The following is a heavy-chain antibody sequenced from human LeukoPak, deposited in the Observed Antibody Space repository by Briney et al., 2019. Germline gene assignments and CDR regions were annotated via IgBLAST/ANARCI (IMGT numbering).Heavy chain of an antibody. CDR3: ARGEQWHRQDFDY. J-gene: IGHJ4*02. V-gene: IGHV4-30-2*01. CDR2: IYHSGST. Sequence: SETLSLTCTVSGGSISSGGYYWSWIRQPPGKGLEWIGYIYHSGSTYYNPSLKSRVTISVDRSKNQFSLKLSSVTAADTAVYYCARGEQWHRQDFDYWGQGTLVTVSS. CDR1: GGSISSGGYY. D-gene: IGHD6-19*01.